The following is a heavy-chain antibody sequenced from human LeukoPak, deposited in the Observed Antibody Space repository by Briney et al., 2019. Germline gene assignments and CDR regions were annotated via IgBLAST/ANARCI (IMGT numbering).Heavy chain of an antibody. Sequence: GGSLRLSCAASGFTFSTYGMSWVRQAPGKGLEWVSAISGSGGSTYYADSVKGRFTISRDNSKNTLFLQMNSLRAEDTAVYYCAKGVRYFDWCDYWGQGTLVTVSS. CDR3: AKGVRYFDWCDY. D-gene: IGHD3-9*01. CDR2: ISGSGGST. V-gene: IGHV3-23*01. J-gene: IGHJ4*02. CDR1: GFTFSTYG.